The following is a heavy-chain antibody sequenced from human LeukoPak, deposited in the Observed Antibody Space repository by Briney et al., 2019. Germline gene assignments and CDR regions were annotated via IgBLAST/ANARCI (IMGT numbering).Heavy chain of an antibody. CDR3: VRGTGY. CDR2: ISSNGDNA. Sequence: GGSLRLSCSVSGFTFSTYVMHWVRQAPGKGLEYVSAISSNGDNAYYADSVKGRFTISRDNSKNTLYLQMSSLRADDTAVYYCVRGTGYWGQGTLVTVSS. J-gene: IGHJ4*02. V-gene: IGHV3-64D*06. CDR1: GFTFSTYV.